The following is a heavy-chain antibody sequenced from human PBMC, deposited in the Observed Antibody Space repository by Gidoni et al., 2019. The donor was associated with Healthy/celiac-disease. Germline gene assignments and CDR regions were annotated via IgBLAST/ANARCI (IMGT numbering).Heavy chain of an antibody. V-gene: IGHV4-39*07. CDR3: AREVTAILDY. J-gene: IGHJ4*02. D-gene: IGHD2-2*02. CDR1: GGSISSSSYY. CDR2: IYYSGST. Sequence: QLQLQESGPGLVKPSETLSLTCTVSGGSISSSSYYWGWIRQPPGQGLEWIGSIYYSGSTYYNPSLKSRVTISVDTSKNQYSLKLSSVTAADTAVYYCAREVTAILDYWGQGTLVTVSS.